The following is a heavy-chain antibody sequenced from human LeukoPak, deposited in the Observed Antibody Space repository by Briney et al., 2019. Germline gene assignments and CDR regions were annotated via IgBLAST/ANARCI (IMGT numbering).Heavy chain of an antibody. D-gene: IGHD3-9*01. CDR3: AGTIRYFDWSTFDP. CDR2: IYHSGST. CDR1: GYSISSGYY. Sequence: SETLSLTCTAFGYSISSGYYWGWIRQPPGKGLEWIGSIYHSGSTYYNPSLKSRVTISVDTSKNQFSLKLSSVTAADTAVYYCAGTIRYFDWSTFDPWGQGTLVTVSS. J-gene: IGHJ5*02. V-gene: IGHV4-38-2*02.